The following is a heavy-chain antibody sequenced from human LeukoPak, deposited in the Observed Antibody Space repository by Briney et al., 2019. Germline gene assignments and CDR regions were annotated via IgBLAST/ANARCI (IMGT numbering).Heavy chain of an antibody. D-gene: IGHD2-21*01. CDR2: INPSGGTT. Sequence: ASVKVSCKASGYSFSKYSINWVRQAPGQGLEWMGIINPSGGTTRYAQKVQDRATMTTDTSTTTAYMELRSLRSDDTAVYYCARSLQGDHFDFWGQGTMVTVSS. V-gene: IGHV1-46*01. CDR3: ARSLQGDHFDF. CDR1: GYSFSKYS. J-gene: IGHJ3*01.